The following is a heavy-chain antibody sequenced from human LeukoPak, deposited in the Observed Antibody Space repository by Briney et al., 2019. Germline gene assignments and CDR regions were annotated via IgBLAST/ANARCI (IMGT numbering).Heavy chain of an antibody. CDR2: FDPEDGET. V-gene: IGHV1-24*01. J-gene: IGHJ4*02. D-gene: IGHD5-18*01. Sequence: GASVKVSCKVSGYTLTDLSMHWVRQAPGKGLEWMGGFDPEDGETIYAQKFQGRVTMTEDTSTDTAYMELSSLRSEDTAVYYCARTYKTAQMYYFDYWGQGTLVTVSS. CDR1: GYTLTDLS. CDR3: ARTYKTAQMYYFDY.